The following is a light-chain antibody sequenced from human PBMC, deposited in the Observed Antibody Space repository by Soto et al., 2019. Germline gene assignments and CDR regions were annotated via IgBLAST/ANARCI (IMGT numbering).Light chain of an antibody. CDR2: AAS. CDR3: QQSYRTPRT. Sequence: DIQMTQSPSSLSASVGDRVTITCRASQSISSYLNWYQQKPGKAPKLLIYAASSFQRGVPSRFSGSGSGTAFTLTISSLQPEDFATYYWQQSYRTPRTFGQGTKVEIK. V-gene: IGKV1-39*01. CDR1: QSISSY. J-gene: IGKJ1*01.